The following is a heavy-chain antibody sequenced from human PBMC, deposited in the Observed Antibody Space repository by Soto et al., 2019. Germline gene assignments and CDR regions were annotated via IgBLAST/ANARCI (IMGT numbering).Heavy chain of an antibody. CDR2: ISSSSSYI. Sequence: EVQLVESGGGLVKPGGSLRLSCAASGFTFSSYSMNWVRQAPGKGLEWVSSISSSSSYIYYADSVKGRFTISRDNAKNSLYLQMNSLIAEDTAVYYCARDFGSSWYGGLHNWFDPGDQGTLITVSS. V-gene: IGHV3-21*01. CDR3: ARDFGSSWYGGLHNWFDP. D-gene: IGHD6-13*01. J-gene: IGHJ5*02. CDR1: GFTFSSYS.